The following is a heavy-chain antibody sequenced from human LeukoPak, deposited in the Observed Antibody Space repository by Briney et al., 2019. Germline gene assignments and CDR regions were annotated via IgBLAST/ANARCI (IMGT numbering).Heavy chain of an antibody. D-gene: IGHD3-10*01. Sequence: GRSLRLSCVPSGFTSDDYSTHWVRQAQGGGLEWVQGISWKSGSIVYADSVTGRLDISRDNAKNSLYLKMNSLGAEDTALYYCAIDIRITMVRGYFDYWGEGTLVTVSS. CDR2: ISWKSGSI. CDR1: GFTSDDYS. J-gene: IGHJ4*02. V-gene: IGHV3-9*02. CDR3: AIDIRITMVRGYFDY.